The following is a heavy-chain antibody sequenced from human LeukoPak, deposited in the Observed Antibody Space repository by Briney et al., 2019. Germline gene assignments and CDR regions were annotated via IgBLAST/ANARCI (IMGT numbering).Heavy chain of an antibody. CDR3: AKGKDTLNPYWYFDV. V-gene: IGHV3-20*04. Sequence: GGSLRLSCAASGFTFDDYAMSWVRQVPGKGLEWVSGINWSGVSTGYADSVKGRFTISRDNTKNSLFLQMDSLRAEDTAFYYCAKGKDTLNPYWYFDVWGRGTLVTVPS. J-gene: IGHJ2*01. CDR2: INWSGVST. CDR1: GFTFDDYA. D-gene: IGHD2-15*01.